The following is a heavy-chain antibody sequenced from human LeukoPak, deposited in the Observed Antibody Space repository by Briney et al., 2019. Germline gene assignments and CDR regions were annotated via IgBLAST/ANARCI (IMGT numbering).Heavy chain of an antibody. V-gene: IGHV3-21*01. J-gene: IGHJ4*02. Sequence: PGGSLRLSCAASGFTFSSYSMNWVRQAPGKGLEWVSSISSGSNYIYYADSVRGRFTISRDNAKNSLYLQMNSLRAEDTALYYCARSLPSHYWGQGTLVTVSS. CDR2: ISSGSNYI. CDR1: GFTFSSYS. CDR3: ARSLPSHY.